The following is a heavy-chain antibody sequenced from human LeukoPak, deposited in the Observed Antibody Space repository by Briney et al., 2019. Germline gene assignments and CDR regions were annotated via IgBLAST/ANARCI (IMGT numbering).Heavy chain of an antibody. D-gene: IGHD2-2*01. Sequence: PGGSLRLSCAASGFTFNSYTINWVRQAPGKGLEWVSSIDSSTTYIYYTDSVKGRFTISRDNTKNSLYLQMNSLRAEDTAVYYCAAQKRRYCSSTNCYLEGWFDPWGQGTLVTVSS. J-gene: IGHJ5*02. V-gene: IGHV3-21*01. CDR2: IDSSTTYI. CDR3: AAQKRRYCSSTNCYLEGWFDP. CDR1: GFTFNSYT.